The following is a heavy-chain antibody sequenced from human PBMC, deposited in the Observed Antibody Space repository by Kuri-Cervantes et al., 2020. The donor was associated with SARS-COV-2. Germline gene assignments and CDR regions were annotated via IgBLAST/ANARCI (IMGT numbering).Heavy chain of an antibody. J-gene: IGHJ2*01. Sequence: GESLKISCAASGFTFSSYWMSWVRQAPGKGLEWVANIKQDGSEKYYVDSVKGRFTIFRDNAKNSLYLQMNSLRAEDTAVYYCARVRYCSGGSRRCGYFDLWGRGTLVTVSS. D-gene: IGHD2-15*01. V-gene: IGHV3-7*01. CDR3: ARVRYCSGGSRRCGYFDL. CDR2: IKQDGSEK. CDR1: GFTFSSYW.